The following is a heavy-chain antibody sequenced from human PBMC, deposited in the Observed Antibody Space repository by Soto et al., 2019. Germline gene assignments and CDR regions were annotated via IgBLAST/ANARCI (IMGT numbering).Heavy chain of an antibody. Sequence: GGSLRLSCAASGFTFSSYSMNWVRQAPGKGLEWVSSISSSSSCIYYADSVKGRFTISRDNAKNSLYLQMNSLRAEDTAVYYCARGPHYDFWSGYPPYFDYWGQGTLVTVSS. CDR2: ISSSSSCI. V-gene: IGHV3-21*01. CDR1: GFTFSSYS. J-gene: IGHJ4*02. CDR3: ARGPHYDFWSGYPPYFDY. D-gene: IGHD3-3*01.